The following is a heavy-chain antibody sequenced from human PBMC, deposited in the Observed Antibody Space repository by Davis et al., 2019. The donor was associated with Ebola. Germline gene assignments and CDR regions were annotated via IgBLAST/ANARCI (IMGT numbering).Heavy chain of an antibody. CDR3: ARDQPSYGELLWNYGMDV. CDR1: GGSISSGDYY. D-gene: IGHD3-10*01. J-gene: IGHJ6*02. V-gene: IGHV4-30-4*01. CDR2: IYYSGST. Sequence: MPSETLSLTCTVSGGSISSGDYYWSWIRQPPGKGLEWIGYIYYSGSTYYNPSLKSRVTISVDTSKNQFSLKLSSVTAADTAVYYCARDQPSYGELLWNYGMDVWGQGTTVTVSS.